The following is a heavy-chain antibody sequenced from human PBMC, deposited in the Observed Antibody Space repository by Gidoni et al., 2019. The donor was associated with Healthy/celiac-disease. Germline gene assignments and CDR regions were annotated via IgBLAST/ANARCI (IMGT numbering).Heavy chain of an antibody. Sequence: QLQLQESGPGLVKPSETLSLTCTVSGGSISSSRSYWGWIRQPPGKGLEWIGSIYYSGSTYYNPSLKSRVTISVDTSKNQFSLKLSSVTAADTAVYYCATQWELHAFDIWGQGTMVTVSS. D-gene: IGHD1-26*01. CDR1: GGSISSSRSY. J-gene: IGHJ3*02. CDR3: ATQWELHAFDI. V-gene: IGHV4-39*01. CDR2: IYYSGST.